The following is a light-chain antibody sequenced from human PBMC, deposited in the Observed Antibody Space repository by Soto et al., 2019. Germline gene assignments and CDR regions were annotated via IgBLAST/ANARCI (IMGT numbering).Light chain of an antibody. Sequence: EVVLTQPPAILSLFPGERATLSCRASRTVSPFLAWYQQKPGQAPRLLISGASSRATGIPDRFSGSESGTDFTLTISRLEPEDFAVYYCQQYGSSPWTFGQGTKVDIK. CDR3: QQYGSSPWT. V-gene: IGKV3-20*01. J-gene: IGKJ1*01. CDR2: GAS. CDR1: RTVSPF.